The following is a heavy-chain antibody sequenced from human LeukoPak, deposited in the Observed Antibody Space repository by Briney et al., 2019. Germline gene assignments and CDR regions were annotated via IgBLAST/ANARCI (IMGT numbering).Heavy chain of an antibody. CDR3: ARDYYDSSGPLLYYYYGMDV. CDR2: IYHSGST. CDR1: GGSISSSNW. J-gene: IGHJ6*02. V-gene: IGHV4-4*02. Sequence: PSETLSLTCAVSGGSISSSNWWSWVRQPPGKGLEWIGEIYHSGSTNYNPSLKSRVTISVDKSKNQFSLKLSSVTAAATAVYYCARDYYDSSGPLLYYYYGMDVWGQGTTVTVSS. D-gene: IGHD3-22*01.